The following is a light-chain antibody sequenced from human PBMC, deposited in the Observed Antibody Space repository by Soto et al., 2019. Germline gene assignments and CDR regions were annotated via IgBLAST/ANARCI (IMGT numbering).Light chain of an antibody. CDR2: LNSDGSH. V-gene: IGLV4-69*01. J-gene: IGLJ3*02. Sequence: QSVLTQSPSASASLGASVKLTCTLSSGHSSYTIAWHQQQPEKGPRYLMTLNSDGSHSKGDGIPDRFSGSSSGAERYLSISSLQSEDEADYYCQTWGTGIELFGGGTKLTVL. CDR3: QTWGTGIEL. CDR1: SGHSSYT.